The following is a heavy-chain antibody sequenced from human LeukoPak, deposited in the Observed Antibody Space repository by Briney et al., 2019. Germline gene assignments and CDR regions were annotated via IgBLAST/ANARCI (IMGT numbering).Heavy chain of an antibody. V-gene: IGHV4-34*01. CDR2: INHSGST. D-gene: IGHD2-2*01. CDR3: ARGRNYCSSTSCYRGMGFDY. J-gene: IGHJ4*02. CDR1: GGSFSGYY. Sequence: SETLSLTCAVYGGSFSGYYWSWIRQPPGKGLEWIGEINHSGSTNYNPSLKSRVTISVDTSKNQFSLELSSVTAADTAVYYCARGRNYCSSTSCYRGMGFDYWGQGTLVTVSS.